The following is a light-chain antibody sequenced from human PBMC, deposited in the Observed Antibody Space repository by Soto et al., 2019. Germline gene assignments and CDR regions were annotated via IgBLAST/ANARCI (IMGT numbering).Light chain of an antibody. V-gene: IGKV3-20*01. Sequence: EIVLTQSPGTLSLSPGERATLSCRASQSVSSNYLAWYQQKPGQAPRLLIYGASSRATGIPDRFSGSGSGTDFTLTISSLQAEDVAVYYCQQYYSSTITFGQGTRLEIK. J-gene: IGKJ5*01. CDR1: QSVSSNY. CDR2: GAS. CDR3: QQYYSSTIT.